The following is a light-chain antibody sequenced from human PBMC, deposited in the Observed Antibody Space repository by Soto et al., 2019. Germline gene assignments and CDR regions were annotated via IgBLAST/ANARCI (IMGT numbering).Light chain of an antibody. Sequence: EIVMTQSPATLSVSPGETATLSCRSSQSISSHLAWYQQKPGQTPSLLIYGASTRATGIPAMFSGSGSGTEFTLTISSLQSEDFAVYYCQQYNSWWAFGQGTKVEIK. J-gene: IGKJ1*01. CDR3: QQYNSWWA. CDR2: GAS. V-gene: IGKV3-15*01. CDR1: QSISSH.